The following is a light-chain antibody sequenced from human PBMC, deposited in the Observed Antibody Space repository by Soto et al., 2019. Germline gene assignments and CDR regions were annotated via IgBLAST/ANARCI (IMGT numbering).Light chain of an antibody. CDR3: AAWDDSLNGPV. J-gene: IGLJ3*02. CDR1: SSNIGAGYD. V-gene: IGLV1-40*01. Sequence: QSVLTQPPSVSGAPGQRVTISCTGTSSNIGAGYDVHWYQQFPGTAPKLLIYGNRNRPSGVPDRFSGSKSGTSASLAITGLQAEDEADYYCAAWDDSLNGPVFGGGTKLTVL. CDR2: GNR.